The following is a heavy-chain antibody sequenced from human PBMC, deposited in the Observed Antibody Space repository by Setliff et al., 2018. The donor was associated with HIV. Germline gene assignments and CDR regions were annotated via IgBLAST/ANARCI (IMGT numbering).Heavy chain of an antibody. Sequence: GESLKISCKGSGYSFISYWIGWVRQMPAKRPEWMGIIYPGGSETVYSPSFQGHITISVDISISTVYLQWTSLQASDSAMYYCARRPYYDVRIDPWGQGTLVTVSS. D-gene: IGHD1-26*01. CDR2: IYPGGSET. CDR1: GYSFISYW. J-gene: IGHJ5*02. V-gene: IGHV5-51*01. CDR3: ARRPYYDVRIDP.